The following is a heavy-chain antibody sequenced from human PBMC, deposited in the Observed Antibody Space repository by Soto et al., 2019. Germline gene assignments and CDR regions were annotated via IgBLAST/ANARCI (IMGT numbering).Heavy chain of an antibody. CDR3: ATVNYANYYYCYTDV. J-gene: IGHJ6*03. CDR1: GYTLTELS. CDR2: FDPKDGET. D-gene: IGHD1-7*01. Sequence: QVPLVQSGAEVKKPGASVKVSCKVSGYTLTELSMHWVRQAPGKGLEWMGGFDPKDGETIYAQKFQGRVTMTEDTSTDTAYMELSSLRSEDTAVYYCATVNYANYYYCYTDVWGKGTTVTVSS. V-gene: IGHV1-24*01.